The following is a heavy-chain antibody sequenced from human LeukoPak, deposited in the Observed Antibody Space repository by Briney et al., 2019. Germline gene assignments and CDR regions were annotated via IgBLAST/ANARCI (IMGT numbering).Heavy chain of an antibody. CDR3: ARDHRVGGS. CDR2: IYSDGSA. Sequence: PGGSLRLSCAASGFTFTTYTMTWVRQAPGKGLEWVSVIYSDGSAYYAESVKGRFTISRDNSKNTIYLQMNRLRAEDTAVYYCARDHRVGGSWGQGTLVTVSS. J-gene: IGHJ4*02. V-gene: IGHV3-53*01. D-gene: IGHD3-16*01. CDR1: GFTFTTYT.